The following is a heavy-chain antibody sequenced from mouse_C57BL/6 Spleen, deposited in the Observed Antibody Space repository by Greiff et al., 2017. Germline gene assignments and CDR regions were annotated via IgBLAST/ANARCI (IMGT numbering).Heavy chain of an antibody. Sequence: VKLQQPGAELVKPGASVKMSCKASGYTFTSYWITWVKQRPGQGLEWIGDIYPGSGSTNYNGKFKSKATLTVDTSSSTAYMQLSSLTSEDSAVYYCARTYDYDWYFDVWGTGTTVTVSS. J-gene: IGHJ1*03. CDR1: GYTFTSYW. CDR3: ARTYDYDWYFDV. CDR2: IYPGSGST. V-gene: IGHV1-55*01. D-gene: IGHD2-4*01.